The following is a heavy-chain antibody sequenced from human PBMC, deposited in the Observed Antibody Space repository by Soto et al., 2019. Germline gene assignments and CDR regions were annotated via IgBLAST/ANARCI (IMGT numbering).Heavy chain of an antibody. Sequence: GGSLRLSCAASGFTFSSYSMNWVHQAPGKGLEWVSSISSSSSYIYYADSVKGRFTISRDNAKNSLYLQMNSLRAEDTAVYYCARASGSYLYGMDVWGQGTTVTVSS. V-gene: IGHV3-21*01. J-gene: IGHJ6*02. CDR2: ISSSSSYI. CDR3: ARASGSYLYGMDV. CDR1: GFTFSSYS. D-gene: IGHD1-26*01.